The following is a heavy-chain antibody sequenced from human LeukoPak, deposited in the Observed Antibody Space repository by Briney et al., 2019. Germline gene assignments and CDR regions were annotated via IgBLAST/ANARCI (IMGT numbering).Heavy chain of an antibody. CDR3: AREGYYGSGSPPSLYFDY. D-gene: IGHD3-10*01. J-gene: IGHJ4*02. CDR2: TSSDLNVK. CDR1: GFTFWNYV. Sequence: GGSLRLSCAASGFTFWNYVINWVRQAPGQELERVAVTSSDLNVKLYADSVKGRFTISRDNSRSTLYLQMNSLRPEDTAIYYCAREGYYGSGSPPSLYFDYWGQGTLVTVSS. V-gene: IGHV3-30-3*01.